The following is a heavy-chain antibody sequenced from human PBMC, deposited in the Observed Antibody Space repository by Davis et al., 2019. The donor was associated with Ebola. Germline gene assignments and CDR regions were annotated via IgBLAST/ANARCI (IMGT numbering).Heavy chain of an antibody. D-gene: IGHD2-2*01. J-gene: IGHJ5*02. CDR2: IYYSGST. CDR3: ARQKLGYCISTSCYGHNWFDP. V-gene: IGHV4-59*08. Sequence: SETLSLTCTVSGGSISSYYWSWIRQPPGKGLEWIGYIYYSGSTNYNPSLKSRVTISVDTSKSQFSLKLSSVTAADTAVYSCARQKLGYCISTSCYGHNWFDPWGQGTLVTVSS. CDR1: GGSISSYY.